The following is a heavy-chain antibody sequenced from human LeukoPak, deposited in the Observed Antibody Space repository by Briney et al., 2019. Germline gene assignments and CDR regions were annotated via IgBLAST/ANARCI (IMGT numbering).Heavy chain of an antibody. Sequence: RTSETLSLTCAVYGGSFSGYYWSWIRKHPGKGLEWIGYIYYSGSTYSNPSLKSRLTMSVDISKNQFSLKLSSVTAADTAVYYCARGVKGLRGAFDIWGQGTMVTVSS. V-gene: IGHV4-31*11. D-gene: IGHD3-10*01. CDR3: ARGVKGLRGAFDI. CDR2: IYYSGST. J-gene: IGHJ3*02. CDR1: GGSFSGYY.